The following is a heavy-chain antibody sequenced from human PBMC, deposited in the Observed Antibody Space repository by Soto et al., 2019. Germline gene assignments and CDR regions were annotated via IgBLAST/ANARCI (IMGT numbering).Heavy chain of an antibody. Sequence: SETLSLTCTVSGGSISSSSYYWGWIRQPPGKGLEWIGSIYYSGSTYYNPSLKSRVTISVDTSKNQFSLKLSSVTAADTAVYYCARKVSGYDVFDYWGQGILVTVSS. D-gene: IGHD5-12*01. CDR2: IYYSGST. V-gene: IGHV4-39*01. CDR3: ARKVSGYDVFDY. CDR1: GGSISSSSYY. J-gene: IGHJ4*02.